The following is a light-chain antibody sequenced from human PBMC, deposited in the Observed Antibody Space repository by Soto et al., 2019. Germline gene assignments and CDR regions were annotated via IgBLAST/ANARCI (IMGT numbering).Light chain of an antibody. CDR2: DVS. CDR3: SSYTSNNTPS. CDR1: SSDVGGYKY. V-gene: IGLV2-14*03. Sequence: QSVLAQPASVSGSPGQSITISCTGTSSDVGGYKYVSWYQHHPGKAPKLMIYDVSNRPSGVSNRFSGSKSGNTASLTISGLQAEDEADYYCSSYTSNNTPSFGTGTKDTVL. J-gene: IGLJ1*01.